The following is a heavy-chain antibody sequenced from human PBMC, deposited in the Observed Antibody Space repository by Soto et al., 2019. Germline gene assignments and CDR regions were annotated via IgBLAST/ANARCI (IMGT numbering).Heavy chain of an antibody. CDR2: IIPIFGTA. Sequence: SVKVSCKASGGTFSSYAISWVRQAPGQGLEWMGGIIPIFGTANYAQKFQGRVTMTRDASTSTVYMELSSLRSEDTAVYYCARSQSDTAMVGLSYYYYGMDVWGQGSTVIVSS. CDR1: GGTFSSYA. CDR3: ARSQSDTAMVGLSYYYYGMDV. D-gene: IGHD5-18*01. J-gene: IGHJ6*02. V-gene: IGHV1-69*05.